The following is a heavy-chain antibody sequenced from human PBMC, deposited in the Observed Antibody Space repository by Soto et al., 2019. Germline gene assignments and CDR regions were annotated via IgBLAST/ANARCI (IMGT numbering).Heavy chain of an antibody. V-gene: IGHV4-39*01. CDR2: IYYSGST. Sequence: PSETLSLTCTVTGDSINNRSYYWGWIRQPPGKGLEWIGSIYYSGSTYNNPSLKSRVSMSVDTSKNQFSLKLRSVTAADTALYYCERKRTSVVTQAYFDSWGQGSLVTVSS. CDR1: GDSINNRSYY. CDR3: ERKRTSVVTQAYFDS. D-gene: IGHD2-21*02. J-gene: IGHJ4*02.